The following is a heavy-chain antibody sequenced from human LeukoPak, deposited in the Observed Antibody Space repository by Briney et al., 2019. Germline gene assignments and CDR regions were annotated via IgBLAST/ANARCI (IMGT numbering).Heavy chain of an antibody. CDR2: VSGDSRNT. Sequence: PGGSLRLSCAASGFTFDDFAMHWVRQAPGKGLEWVSLVSGDSRNTYYADSVKGRFTISRDNSKNSLYLQMNSLRTEDTALYYCAKDISETDLWSDSQYGMDVWGQGTTVTVSS. V-gene: IGHV3-43*02. D-gene: IGHD3-3*01. CDR1: GFTFDDFA. CDR3: AKDISETDLWSDSQYGMDV. J-gene: IGHJ6*02.